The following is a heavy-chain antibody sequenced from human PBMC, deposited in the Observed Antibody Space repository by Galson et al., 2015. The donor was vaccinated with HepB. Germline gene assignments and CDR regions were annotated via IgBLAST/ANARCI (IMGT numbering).Heavy chain of an antibody. CDR3: ARMSGSDIDF. V-gene: IGHV3-33*01. J-gene: IGHJ4*02. D-gene: IGHD1-26*01. CDR2: VWYDGSKE. Sequence: SLRLSCAASGFTFRSYGMHWVRQAPGRGLEWVAVVWYDGSKEYYADSVKGRFTISRDNSKNTLYLQMNSLRVDDTAVYYCARMSGSDIDFWGQGTLVTVSA. CDR1: GFTFRSYG.